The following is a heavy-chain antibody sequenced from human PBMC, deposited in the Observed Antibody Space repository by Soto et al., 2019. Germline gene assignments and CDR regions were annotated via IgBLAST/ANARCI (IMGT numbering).Heavy chain of an antibody. CDR2: INSDGSST. CDR1: GFTFSSYW. J-gene: IGHJ6*04. CDR3: AREIGKYDFWGYYYYDGMDV. V-gene: IGHV3-74*01. Sequence: PGGSLRLSCAAPGFTFSSYWMHWVRQAPGNELVWVSSINSDGSSTSYADSVKGRFTISRDNAKNTLYLQMNSLRAEDTAVYYCAREIGKYDFWGYYYYDGMDVWGKGTTVTVSS. D-gene: IGHD3-3*01.